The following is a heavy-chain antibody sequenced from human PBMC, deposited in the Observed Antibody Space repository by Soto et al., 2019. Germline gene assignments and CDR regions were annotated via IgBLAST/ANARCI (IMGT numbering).Heavy chain of an antibody. J-gene: IGHJ4*02. D-gene: IGHD3-10*01. CDR2: IYYSGST. CDR1: GGSISSSSYY. CDR3: ARSIGYYYGSGPDY. V-gene: IGHV4-39*01. Sequence: SETLSLTCTVSGGSISSSSYYWGWIRQPPGKGLEWIGSIYYSGSTYYNPSLKSRVTISVDTSKNQFSLKLSSVTAADTAVYYCARSIGYYYGSGPDYWGQGTLVTVSS.